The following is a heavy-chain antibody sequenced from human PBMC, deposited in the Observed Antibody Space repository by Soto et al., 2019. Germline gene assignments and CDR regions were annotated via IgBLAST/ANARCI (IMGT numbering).Heavy chain of an antibody. J-gene: IGHJ4*02. D-gene: IGHD3-10*01. CDR1: GFTFSSYS. CDR3: AKKVNSGPGGQYFDY. V-gene: IGHV3-23*01. CDR2: FRTSGDGGTT. Sequence: GGSLRLSCAASGFTFSSYSMSWVRQAPGKGLEWVSGFRTSGDGGTTYYADSVKGRFTISRGNSKNMLFLQMNSLRAEDTAIYYCAKKVNSGPGGQYFDYWGQGTLVTVSS.